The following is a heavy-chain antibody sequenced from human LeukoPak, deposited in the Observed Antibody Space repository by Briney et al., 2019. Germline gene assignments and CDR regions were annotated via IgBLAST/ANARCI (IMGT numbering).Heavy chain of an antibody. CDR2: ISTYNVNT. V-gene: IGHV1-18*01. J-gene: IGHJ3*02. CDR3: ARDTYYYDSSGYYSGAFDI. D-gene: IGHD3-22*01. Sequence: ASVKVSCKTSGYTFTSYGISWVRQAPGQGLEWMGWISTYNVNTNYAQKLQGRVTMTTDTSTSTAYMELRSLRSDDTAVYYCARDTYYYDSSGYYSGAFDIWGQGTMVTVSS. CDR1: GYTFTSYG.